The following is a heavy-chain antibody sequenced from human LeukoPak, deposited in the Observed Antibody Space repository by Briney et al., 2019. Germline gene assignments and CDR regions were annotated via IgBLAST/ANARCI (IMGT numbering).Heavy chain of an antibody. Sequence: ASVKVSCKASGGTFSSYAISWVRQAPGQGLEWMGGIIPIFGTANYAQKFQGRVTITTDESTSTAYMELSSLRSEDTAVYYCARYQGAGSWYLGYYYYYMDVWGKGTTVTVSS. CDR3: ARYQGAGSWYLGYYYYYMDV. D-gene: IGHD6-13*01. V-gene: IGHV1-69*05. J-gene: IGHJ6*03. CDR2: IIPIFGTA. CDR1: GGTFSSYA.